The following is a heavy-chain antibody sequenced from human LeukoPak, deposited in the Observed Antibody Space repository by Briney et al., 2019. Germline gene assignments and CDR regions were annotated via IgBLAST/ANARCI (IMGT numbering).Heavy chain of an antibody. D-gene: IGHD6-13*01. CDR3: ARHDSEGGINWFDP. CDR1: GFTFSSYW. V-gene: IGHV4-39*01. J-gene: IGHJ5*02. Sequence: GSLRLSCAASGFTFSSYWMSWIRQPPGKGLEWIATIHSSGSTYYNPSLKSRVTISADTSKNQFSLKLYSVTAADTAVYYCARHDSEGGINWFDPWGQGTLVTVSS. CDR2: IHSSGST.